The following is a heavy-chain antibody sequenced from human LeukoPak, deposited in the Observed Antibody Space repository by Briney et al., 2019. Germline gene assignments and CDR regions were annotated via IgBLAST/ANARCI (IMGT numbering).Heavy chain of an antibody. CDR2: IYSGGST. CDR3: ARDRGYSSSPADFDY. D-gene: IGHD6-13*01. V-gene: IGHV3-66*02. Sequence: PGGSLRLSCAASGFTVSSNYMSWVRQAPGKGLEWVSVIYSGGSTYYADSVKGRFTISRDNSKNTLYLQMNSLRAEDTAVYHCARDRGYSSSPADFDYWGQGTLVAVSS. CDR1: GFTVSSNY. J-gene: IGHJ4*02.